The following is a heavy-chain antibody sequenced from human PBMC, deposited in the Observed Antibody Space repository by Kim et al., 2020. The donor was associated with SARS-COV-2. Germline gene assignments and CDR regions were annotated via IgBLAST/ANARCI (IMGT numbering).Heavy chain of an antibody. D-gene: IGHD1-1*01. CDR3: ARDGGGYNWNVLDAFDI. CDR1: GYTFTSYG. V-gene: IGHV1-18*01. Sequence: ASVKVSCKASGYTFTSYGISWVRQAPGQGLEWMGWISAYNGNTNYAQKLQGRVTMTTDTSTSTAYMELRSLRSDDTAVYYCARDGGGYNWNVLDAFDIWGQGTMVTVSS. CDR2: ISAYNGNT. J-gene: IGHJ3*02.